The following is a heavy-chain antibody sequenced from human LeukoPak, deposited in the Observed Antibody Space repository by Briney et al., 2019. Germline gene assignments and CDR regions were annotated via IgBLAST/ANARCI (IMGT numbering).Heavy chain of an antibody. Sequence: SETLSLTCTVSGDSISSGYYWGWIRQPPGKGLEWIGSIYHSGSTYYNPSLRSRVTISEDTSKNQFSLELNSVTVADTAVYYCARHDQVSTSSPKFNDAFDIWGQGTMVTVSS. CDR2: IYHSGST. V-gene: IGHV4-38-2*02. D-gene: IGHD2-2*01. CDR1: GDSISSGYY. J-gene: IGHJ3*02. CDR3: ARHDQVSTSSPKFNDAFDI.